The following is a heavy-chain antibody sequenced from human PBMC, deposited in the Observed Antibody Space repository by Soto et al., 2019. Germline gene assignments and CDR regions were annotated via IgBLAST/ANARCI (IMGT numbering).Heavy chain of an antibody. J-gene: IGHJ4*02. CDR2: VDPNGGGS. V-gene: IGHV1-2*04. CDR3: ASWVDYGDFEGFYC. D-gene: IGHD4-17*01. Sequence: ASVKVSCKTSGYSFTDYKLHWVRQAPGQGLEWMGWVDPNGGGSNSAQRFQGSVTMTWDTSITTAYLDLTRLTTNDTATYFCASWVDYGDFEGFYCWGKGTLVTVSS. CDR1: GYSFTDYK.